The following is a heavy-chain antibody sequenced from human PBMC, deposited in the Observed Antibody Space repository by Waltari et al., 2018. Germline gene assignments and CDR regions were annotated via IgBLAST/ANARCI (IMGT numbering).Heavy chain of an antibody. D-gene: IGHD2-8*02. CDR2: IYYSGST. CDR3: ARLGYCTGGVCYGLYYYMDV. J-gene: IGHJ6*03. Sequence: QVQLQESGPGLVKPSETLSLTCTVSGGSISSYYWSWIRQPPGKGLEWIGYIYYSGSTNYNPSLKRRVTISVDTSKNQFSLKLSSVTAADTAVYYCARLGYCTGGVCYGLYYYMDVWGKGTTVTVSS. CDR1: GGSISSYY. V-gene: IGHV4-59*01.